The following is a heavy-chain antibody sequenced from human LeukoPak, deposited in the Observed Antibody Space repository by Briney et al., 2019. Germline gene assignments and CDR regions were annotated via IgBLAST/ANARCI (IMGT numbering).Heavy chain of an antibody. Sequence: ASVKVSCKASGGTFSSYAISWVRQAPGQGLEWMGRIIPILGIANYAQKFQGRVTITADKSTSTAYMELSSLRSEDTAVYYCARDGSGSYWYWGQGTLVTVPS. V-gene: IGHV1-69*04. CDR3: ARDGSGSYWY. CDR2: IIPILGIA. CDR1: GGTFSSYA. D-gene: IGHD1-26*01. J-gene: IGHJ4*02.